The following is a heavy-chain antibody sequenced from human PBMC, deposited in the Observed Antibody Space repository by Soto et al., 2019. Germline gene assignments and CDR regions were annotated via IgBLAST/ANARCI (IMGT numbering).Heavy chain of an antibody. Sequence: VQLLESGGGLVQPGGSLILSCAASGFTFSSYYLSWLRQAPGKGLEWVSGISGSGQTTHYRDSVKGRFTISRDNFRNTLYLQVNSLRADDTAVYFCAKSRGDSWTTYFFDYWGQGALVTVSS. CDR2: ISGSGQTT. D-gene: IGHD4-4*01. CDR3: AKSRGDSWTTYFFDY. V-gene: IGHV3-23*01. J-gene: IGHJ4*02. CDR1: GFTFSSYY.